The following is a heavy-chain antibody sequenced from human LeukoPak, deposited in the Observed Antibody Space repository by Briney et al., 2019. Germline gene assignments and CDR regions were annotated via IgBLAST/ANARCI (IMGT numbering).Heavy chain of an antibody. Sequence: GGSLRLSCAASGFTFSSYAMSWVRQAPGKGLEWVSAISGSGGSTYYADSVKGRFTISRDNSKNTLYLQMNSLRAEDTAVYYCAKDLKRYFHWLPYDYWGQGTLVTVSS. D-gene: IGHD3-9*01. CDR3: AKDLKRYFHWLPYDY. J-gene: IGHJ4*02. CDR1: GFTFSSYA. V-gene: IGHV3-23*01. CDR2: ISGSGGST.